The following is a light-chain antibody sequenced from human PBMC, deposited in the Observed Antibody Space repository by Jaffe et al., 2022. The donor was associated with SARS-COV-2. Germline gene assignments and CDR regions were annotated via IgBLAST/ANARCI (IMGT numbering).Light chain of an antibody. Sequence: DIVMTQSPDSLAVSLGERATINCKSSQSVLYSSNNKNYLLWYQHKPGQAPKLLIYWASTRESGVPDRFSGSGSGTEFTLTISSLQAEDVAVYYCQQYYTAPYTFGQGTNLEIK. V-gene: IGKV4-1*01. J-gene: IGKJ2*01. CDR2: WAS. CDR3: QQYYTAPYT. CDR1: QSVLYSSNNKNY.